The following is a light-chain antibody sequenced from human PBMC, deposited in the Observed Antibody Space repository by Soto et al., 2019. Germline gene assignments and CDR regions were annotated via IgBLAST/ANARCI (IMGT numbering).Light chain of an antibody. CDR3: SSYTTSSTMI. V-gene: IGLV2-14*01. CDR1: SSGVGGYIY. J-gene: IGLJ2*01. Sequence: QSALTQPASLSGSPGQSITISCTGTSSGVGGYIYVSWYQQHPGKAPKLVIYEVSDRPSGVSNRFSGSKSGDTASLTISGLQAEDEAYYYCSSYTTSSTMIFGGGTKLTVL. CDR2: EVS.